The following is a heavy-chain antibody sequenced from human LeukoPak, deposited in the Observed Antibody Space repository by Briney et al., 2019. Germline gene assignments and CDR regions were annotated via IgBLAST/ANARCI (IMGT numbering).Heavy chain of an antibody. J-gene: IGHJ6*02. V-gene: IGHV4-34*09. Sequence: PSETLSLTCAVYGGSFSGYYWGWIRQPPGKGLEWIGYIYYSGSTYYNPSLKSRVTISVDTSKNQFSLKLSSVTAADTAVYYCARAGSGSYNYGMDVWGQGTTVTVSS. D-gene: IGHD1-26*01. CDR3: ARAGSGSYNYGMDV. CDR1: GGSFSGYY. CDR2: IYYSGST.